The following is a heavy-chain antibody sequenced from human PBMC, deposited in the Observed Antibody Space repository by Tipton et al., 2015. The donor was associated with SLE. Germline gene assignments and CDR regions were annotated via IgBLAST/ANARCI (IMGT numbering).Heavy chain of an antibody. Sequence: TLSLTCTVSGVSISTSTSYWGYWAWIRQPPGKGLEWVGSIYYSGSTYYNPSLKSRVTMSVDTSKNQFFLNLSSVTAADTAQYYCARAGGGATRNWFDPWGQGTLVTVSS. J-gene: IGHJ5*02. CDR2: IYYSGST. CDR3: ARAGGGATRNWFDP. V-gene: IGHV4-39*07. CDR1: GVSISTSTSY. D-gene: IGHD1-26*01.